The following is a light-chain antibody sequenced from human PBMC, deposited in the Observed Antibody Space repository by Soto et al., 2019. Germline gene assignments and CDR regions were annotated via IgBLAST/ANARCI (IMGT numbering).Light chain of an antibody. CDR1: QVISSW. V-gene: IGKV1-12*01. Sequence: QMTQSPCSVSASLGDTIPNTCRASQVISSWLAWYQQKPGKAPNLLIYAASNLQSGVPSRFSGSESGTEFTLTISSLQPEDFATYYCQQASSFPLTFGGGTKVDIK. J-gene: IGKJ4*01. CDR3: QQASSFPLT. CDR2: AAS.